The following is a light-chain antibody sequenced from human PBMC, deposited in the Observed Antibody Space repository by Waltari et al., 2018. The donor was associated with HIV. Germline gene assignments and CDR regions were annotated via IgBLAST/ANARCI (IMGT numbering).Light chain of an antibody. V-gene: IGLV3-21*02. CDR2: DDS. CDR1: NLGKKS. CDR3: QVWDSGSDHPGV. J-gene: IGLJ1*01. Sequence: SYVLTQPPSVSVAPGQTARITCGGDNLGKKSVHWVQQKPGQAPVLVVFDDSDRPSGIPERFSGSNSRNTATLTVSRVEAGDEADYYCQVWDSGSDHPGVFGTGTKVTVL.